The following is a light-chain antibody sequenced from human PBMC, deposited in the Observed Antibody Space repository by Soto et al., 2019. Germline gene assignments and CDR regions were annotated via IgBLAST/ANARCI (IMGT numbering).Light chain of an antibody. J-gene: IGKJ5*01. Sequence: EVALTQSPATLSVSPGEGATLSCRASQSINTLLAWYQQKPGQAPRLLIYRASTRATDIPARFSGSGSGKDFTLTISSLQSEDFAIYYCQQYNNWPITFGQGTRLDIK. V-gene: IGKV3-15*01. CDR2: RAS. CDR3: QQYNNWPIT. CDR1: QSINTL.